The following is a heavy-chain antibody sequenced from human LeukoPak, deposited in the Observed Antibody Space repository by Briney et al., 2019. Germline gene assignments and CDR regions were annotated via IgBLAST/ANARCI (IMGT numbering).Heavy chain of an antibody. CDR3: AKHYPGQTYYDSAFDI. CDR1: GFTFSNYA. CDR2: LSGSGGST. Sequence: GGSLRLSCAASGFTFSNYAMSWVRQAPGRGLEWVSGLSGSGGSTDYADSVKGRYTISRDNSKNTPYLQMNSLRAEDTAVYYCAKHYPGQTYYDSAFDIWGQGTLVTVSS. D-gene: IGHD3-22*01. J-gene: IGHJ3*02. V-gene: IGHV3-23*01.